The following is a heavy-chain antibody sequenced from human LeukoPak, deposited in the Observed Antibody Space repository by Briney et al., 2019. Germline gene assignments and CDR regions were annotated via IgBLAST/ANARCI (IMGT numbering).Heavy chain of an antibody. J-gene: IGHJ6*03. D-gene: IGHD3-3*01. CDR3: ARYGRNYDFWSGYRYYYYMDV. CDR2: INSDGSST. Sequence: GGSLRLSCAASGFTFSSYWMHWVRQAPGKGLVWVLRINSDGSSTSYADSVKGRFTISRDNAKNTLYLQMNSLRAEDTAVYYCARYGRNYDFWSGYRYYYYMDVWGKGTTVTVSS. V-gene: IGHV3-74*01. CDR1: GFTFSSYW.